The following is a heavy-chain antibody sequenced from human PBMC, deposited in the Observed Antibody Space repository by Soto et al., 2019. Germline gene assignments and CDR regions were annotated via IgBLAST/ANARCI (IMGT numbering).Heavy chain of an antibody. CDR3: AKDPGSSGWPDAFDI. Sequence: EVQLLESGGGLVQPGGSLRLSCAASGFTFSSYAMSWVRQAPGKGLEWVSAISGSGGSTYYADSVKGRFTISRDNSKNTLYLQRTSLRAEDTAVYYCAKDPGSSGWPDAFDIWGQGTMVTVSS. J-gene: IGHJ3*02. V-gene: IGHV3-23*01. CDR1: GFTFSSYA. D-gene: IGHD6-19*01. CDR2: ISGSGGST.